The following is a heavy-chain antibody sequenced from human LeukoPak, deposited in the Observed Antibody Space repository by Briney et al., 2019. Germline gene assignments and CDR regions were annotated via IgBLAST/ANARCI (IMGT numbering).Heavy chain of an antibody. D-gene: IGHD3-10*01. J-gene: IGHJ5*02. V-gene: IGHV3-30*04. Sequence: PGRSLRLSCAASGFTFSSYAMRWVRQAPGKGLEWVAVISYDGSNKYYADSVKGRFTISRDNSKNTLYLQMNSLRAEDTAVYYCARERGSSPGHWFDPWGQGTLVTVSS. CDR1: GFTFSSYA. CDR2: ISYDGSNK. CDR3: ARERGSSPGHWFDP.